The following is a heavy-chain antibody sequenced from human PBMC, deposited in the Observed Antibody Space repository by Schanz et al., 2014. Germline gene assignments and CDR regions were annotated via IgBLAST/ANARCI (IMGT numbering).Heavy chain of an antibody. Sequence: QVQLQESGPGLVKPSQTLSLTCTVSGGSISSGGYYWSWIRQHPGKGLEWIGYIYDGGSTYYNPSLKSRVTISVDPSKNQFSLKLTSVTAADTAVYYCARDMVENWFDSWGQGTLVTVSS. CDR2: IYDGGST. CDR1: GGSISSGGYY. J-gene: IGHJ5*01. CDR3: ARDMVENWFDS. D-gene: IGHD3-10*01. V-gene: IGHV4-31*03.